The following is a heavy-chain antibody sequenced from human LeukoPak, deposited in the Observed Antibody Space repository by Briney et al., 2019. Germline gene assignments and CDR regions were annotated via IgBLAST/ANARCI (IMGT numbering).Heavy chain of an antibody. V-gene: IGHV3-23*01. Sequence: GGSLRLSCAASGFAFSSYAMNWVRQAPGKGTEWVSAISGSGGSTYYAGSVKGRFTISRDNSKDTLYLQMDSLRADDTAVYYCARYSGSYYYPPAWDLWGQGTLVTVSS. J-gene: IGHJ4*02. CDR2: ISGSGGST. D-gene: IGHD1-26*01. CDR1: GFAFSSYA. CDR3: ARYSGSYYYPPAWDL.